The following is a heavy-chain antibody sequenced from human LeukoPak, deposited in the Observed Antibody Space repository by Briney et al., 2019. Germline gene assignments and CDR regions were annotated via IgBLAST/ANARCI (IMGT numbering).Heavy chain of an antibody. Sequence: GGSLRLSCAASGFTFSSYKMSWVRQTPGKGLEWVSSISASSSFINYPDSVKGRFTISRDNSKNSLYLQMNSLRTEDTALYYCAKDWGGEMATILEKGGPFDYWGQGTLVTVSS. V-gene: IGHV3-21*04. CDR2: ISASSSFI. J-gene: IGHJ4*02. CDR1: GFTFSSYK. CDR3: AKDWGGEMATILEKGGPFDY. D-gene: IGHD5-24*01.